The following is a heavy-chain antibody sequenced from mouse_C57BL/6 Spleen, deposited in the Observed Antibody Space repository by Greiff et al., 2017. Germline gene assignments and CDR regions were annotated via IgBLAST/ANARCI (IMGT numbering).Heavy chain of an antibody. CDR3: ARGGFYGSRGWFAY. V-gene: IGHV2-2*01. J-gene: IGHJ3*01. Sequence: VQLQQSGPGLVQPSQSLSITCTVSGFSLTSYGVHWVRQSPGKGLEWLGVIWSGGSTDYNAAFISRLSISKDNSKSQVFFKMNSLQADDTAIYYCARGGFYGSRGWFAYGGQGTLVTVSA. D-gene: IGHD1-1*01. CDR2: IWSGGST. CDR1: GFSLTSYG.